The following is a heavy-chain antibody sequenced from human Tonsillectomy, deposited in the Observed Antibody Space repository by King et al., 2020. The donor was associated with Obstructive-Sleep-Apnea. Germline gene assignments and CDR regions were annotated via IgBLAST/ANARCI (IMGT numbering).Heavy chain of an antibody. J-gene: IGHJ4*02. CDR3: ARTRGDLWFEESFDY. CDR2: IYYSGST. Sequence: QLQESGPGLVKPSETLSLTCTVSGGSISSYYWSWIRQPPGKGLEWIGYIYYSGSTNYNPSLKSRVTISVDTSKNQFSLKLSSVTAADTAVYYCARTRGDLWFEESFDYWGQGTLVTVSS. V-gene: IGHV4-59*08. D-gene: IGHD3-10*01. CDR1: GGSISSYY.